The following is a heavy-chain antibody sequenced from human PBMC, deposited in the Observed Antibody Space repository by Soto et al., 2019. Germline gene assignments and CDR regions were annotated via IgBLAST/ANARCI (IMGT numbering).Heavy chain of an antibody. Sequence: PSETLSLTCTVSGGSISSGDYYGSWIRQPPGKGLEWIGYIYYSGSTYYNPSLKSRVTISVDTSKNQFSLKLSSVTAADTAVYYCARSGYCTNGVCYTPFDYWGQGTLVTVSS. V-gene: IGHV4-30-4*01. CDR2: IYYSGST. CDR3: ARSGYCTNGVCYTPFDY. D-gene: IGHD2-8*01. J-gene: IGHJ4*02. CDR1: GGSISSGDYY.